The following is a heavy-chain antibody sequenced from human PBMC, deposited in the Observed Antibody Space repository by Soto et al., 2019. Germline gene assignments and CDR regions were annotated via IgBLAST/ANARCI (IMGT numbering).Heavy chain of an antibody. CDR2: IYYSGST. J-gene: IGHJ3*02. D-gene: IGHD3-9*01. Sequence: PSETLSLTCAVSGDSISSSYWSWIRQPPGKGLEWIGYIYYSGSTNYNPSLKSRVTISVDTSKNQFSLKLRSVTAADTAVYYCARLFPNYDLLIGPQLFAFEIWAQGTMVT. V-gene: IGHV4-59*01. CDR1: GDSISSSY. CDR3: ARLFPNYDLLIGPQLFAFEI.